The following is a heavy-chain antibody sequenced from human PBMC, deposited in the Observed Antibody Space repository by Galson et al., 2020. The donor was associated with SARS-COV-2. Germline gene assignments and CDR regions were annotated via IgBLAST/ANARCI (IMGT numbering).Heavy chain of an antibody. J-gene: IGHJ4*02. Sequence: GESLKISCKASGYTFTGYYIHWVRQAPGQGLEWMGWINPHSGGTNYAQKFQGRVTMTRDTSITTVYMELSSLRSDDTAMYYCARDPCTGDSCYDYWGQGTLVTVSS. CDR3: ARDPCTGDSCYDY. CDR2: INPHSGGT. V-gene: IGHV1-2*02. D-gene: IGHD2-15*01. CDR1: GYTFTGYY.